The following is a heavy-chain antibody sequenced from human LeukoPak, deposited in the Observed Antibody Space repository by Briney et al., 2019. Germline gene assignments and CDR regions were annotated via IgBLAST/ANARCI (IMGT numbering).Heavy chain of an antibody. J-gene: IGHJ4*02. V-gene: IGHV1-46*01. Sequence: GASVKVSCKASGYTFTSYYLHWVRQAPGQGLEWMGIINPSGGSTRNAQKFQGRVTMTRGTSTSTVYMELSSLRSEDTAVYYCARVGARRDGYNYFDYWGQGTLVTVSS. CDR1: GYTFTSYY. CDR2: INPSGGST. CDR3: ARVGARRDGYNYFDY. D-gene: IGHD5-24*01.